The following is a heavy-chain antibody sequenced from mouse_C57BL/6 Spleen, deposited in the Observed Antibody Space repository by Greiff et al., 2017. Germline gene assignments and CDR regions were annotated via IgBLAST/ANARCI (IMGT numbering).Heavy chain of an antibody. D-gene: IGHD1-1*01. Sequence: EVQLMESGGGLVKPGGSLKLSCAASGFTFSSYAMSWVRQTPEKRLEWVATISDGGSYTYYPDNVKGRFTISRDNAKNNLYLQMSHLKSEDTAMYYCARDGDYGSSYRENYFDYWGQGTTLTVSS. CDR3: ARDGDYGSSYRENYFDY. CDR1: GFTFSSYA. V-gene: IGHV5-4*01. J-gene: IGHJ2*01. CDR2: ISDGGSYT.